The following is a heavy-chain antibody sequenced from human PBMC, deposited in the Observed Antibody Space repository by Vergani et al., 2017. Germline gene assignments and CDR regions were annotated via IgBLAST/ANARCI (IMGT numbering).Heavy chain of an antibody. Sequence: EVQLLESGGGLVQPGGSLRLSCAASGFTFSSYAMSWVRQAPGKGLEWVSAISGSGGSTYYADSVKGRFTISRANSKNTLYLQMNSLRAEDTAVYYCAKGDSTVTNYYYYMDVWGKGTTVTVSS. CDR3: AKGDSTVTNYYYYMDV. J-gene: IGHJ6*03. V-gene: IGHV3-23*01. CDR2: ISGSGGST. D-gene: IGHD4-17*01. CDR1: GFTFSSYA.